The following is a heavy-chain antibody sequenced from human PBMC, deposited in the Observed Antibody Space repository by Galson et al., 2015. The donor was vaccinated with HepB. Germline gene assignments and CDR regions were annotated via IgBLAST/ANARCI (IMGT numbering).Heavy chain of an antibody. V-gene: IGHV3-30*18. CDR3: AKRDQWDPLPDI. J-gene: IGHJ3*02. D-gene: IGHD1-26*01. CDR2: ISYDGSNK. Sequence: LRLSCAASGFTFSSYGMHWVRQAPGKGLEWVAVISYDGSNKYYADSVKGRFTISRDNSKNTLYLQMNSLRAEDTAVYYCAKRDQWDPLPDIWGQGTMVTVSS. CDR1: GFTFSSYG.